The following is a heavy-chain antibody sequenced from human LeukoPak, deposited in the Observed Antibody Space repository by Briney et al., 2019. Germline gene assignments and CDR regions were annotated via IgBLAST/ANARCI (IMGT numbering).Heavy chain of an antibody. V-gene: IGHV4-31*03. CDR2: IYYNGST. Sequence: PSETLSLTCTVSGGSISSGGYYWSWIRQHPGKGLEWIGYIYYNGSTYYNPSLKSRVTISVDTSKNQFSLKLSSVTAADTAVYYCAVYYGRELDPWGQGTLVTVSS. CDR3: AVYYGRELDP. D-gene: IGHD3-10*01. CDR1: GGSISSGGYY. J-gene: IGHJ5*02.